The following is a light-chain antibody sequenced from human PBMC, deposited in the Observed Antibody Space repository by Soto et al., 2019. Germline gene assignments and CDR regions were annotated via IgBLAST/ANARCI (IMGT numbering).Light chain of an antibody. CDR1: QGISNW. J-gene: IGKJ2*01. CDR3: QQAHSFPYT. CDR2: AAS. Sequence: DIQMTQSPSSVSVSVGDRVSITYRASQGISNWLAWYQQKPGKAPKLLIFAASSLQSGVPSRFSGSRSGTDFTLTISSLEPEDFATYFCQQAHSFPYTFGQGTRLEIK. V-gene: IGKV1-12*01.